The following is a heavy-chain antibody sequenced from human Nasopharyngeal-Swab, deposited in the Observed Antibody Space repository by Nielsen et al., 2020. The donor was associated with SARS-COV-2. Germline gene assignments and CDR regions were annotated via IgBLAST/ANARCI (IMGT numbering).Heavy chain of an antibody. D-gene: IGHD4-17*01. J-gene: IGHJ4*02. V-gene: IGHV3-74*01. Sequence: GASLKISCAASGFTFSTFWMHWVRQPPGKGLLWVSRIHTDGTITDYADSVKGRFTISRDNAKNTLYLQMNSLRAEDTAVYYCARDAPAHYGAVYWGRGTLVTVSS. CDR3: ARDAPAHYGAVY. CDR2: IHTDGTIT. CDR1: GFTFSTFW.